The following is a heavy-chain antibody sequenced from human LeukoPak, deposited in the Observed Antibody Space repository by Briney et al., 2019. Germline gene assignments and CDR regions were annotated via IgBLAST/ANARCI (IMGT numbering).Heavy chain of an antibody. V-gene: IGHV1-46*01. CDR1: GYTFSSYY. D-gene: IGHD2-2*01. CDR3: ARAMKVVPAASFDY. CDR2: INPSGGST. J-gene: IGHJ4*02. Sequence: ASVKVSCKASGYTFSSYYMHWVRQAPGQGLEWMGIINPSGGSTSYVQKFQGRVTMTRDTSTSTVYMELSNLRSEDTAMYYCARAMKVVPAASFDYWGQGTLVTVSS.